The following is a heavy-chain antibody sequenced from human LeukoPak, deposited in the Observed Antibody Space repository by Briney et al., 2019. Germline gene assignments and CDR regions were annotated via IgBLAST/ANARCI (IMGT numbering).Heavy chain of an antibody. CDR3: ARQRAARLRAFDI. CDR2: INHSGST. D-gene: IGHD6-6*01. J-gene: IGHJ3*02. V-gene: IGHV4-34*01. Sequence: KPSETLSLTCAVYGGSFSGYYWSWIRQPPGKGLEWIGEINHSGSTNYNPSLKSRVTISVDTSKNQFSLKLSSVTAADTAVYYCARQRAARLRAFDIWGQGTMVTVSS. CDR1: GGSFSGYY.